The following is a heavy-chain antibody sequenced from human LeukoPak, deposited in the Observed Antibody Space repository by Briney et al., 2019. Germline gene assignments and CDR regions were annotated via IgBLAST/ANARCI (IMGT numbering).Heavy chain of an antibody. CDR1: GDSMSDYF. CDR3: ARGPYYYDSSGNFDY. J-gene: IGHJ4*02. CDR2: AADSGST. D-gene: IGHD3-22*01. V-gene: IGHV4-59*01. Sequence: SETLSLTCTVSGDSMSDYFWTWIRQPPGKGLEWIGYAADSGSTNYNPSLKSRVTISVDSSTNHFSLRLTSVTAADTAVYYCARGPYYYDSSGNFDYWGQGTLVTVSS.